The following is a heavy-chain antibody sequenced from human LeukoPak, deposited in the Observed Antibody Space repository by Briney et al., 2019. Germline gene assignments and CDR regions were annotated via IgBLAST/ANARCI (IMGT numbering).Heavy chain of an antibody. CDR1: GFTFSSYA. J-gene: IGHJ6*02. D-gene: IGHD6-19*01. V-gene: IGHV3-30-3*01. CDR3: AKDLGSSGWYAGGLYYGMDV. Sequence: GGSLRLSCAASGFTFSSYAMHWVRQAPGKGLEWVAVISYDGSNKYYADSVKGRFTISRDNSKNTLYLQMNSLRAEDTAVYYCAKDLGSSGWYAGGLYYGMDVWGQGTTVTVSS. CDR2: ISYDGSNK.